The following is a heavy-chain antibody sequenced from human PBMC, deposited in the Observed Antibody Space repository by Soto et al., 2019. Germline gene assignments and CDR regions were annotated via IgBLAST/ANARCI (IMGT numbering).Heavy chain of an antibody. J-gene: IGHJ4*02. V-gene: IGHV3-15*07. CDR2: IKSIADGGTT. CDR1: GYNFKEAW. D-gene: IGHD6-25*01. Sequence: EVNLVESGGGLVEPGGSLRLSCAASGYNFKEAWMNWVRQAPGKGLEWVGRIKSIADGGTTAYAAPVTDRFSISRDDSTFTLYLQMNSLQTEDTGVYYCTSRPRAADISVGSLDFWGRGTLVTVSA. CDR3: TSRPRAADISVGSLDF.